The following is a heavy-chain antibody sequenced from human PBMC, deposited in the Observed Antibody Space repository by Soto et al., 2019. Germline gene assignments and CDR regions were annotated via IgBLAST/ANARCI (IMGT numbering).Heavy chain of an antibody. CDR3: ASLDIGSSRPGYYYYMDV. D-gene: IGHD6-6*01. Sequence: ASVKVSCKGSGYTFTSYDIYSVRQATGQGLEWMGWMNPNSGNTGYAQKFQGRVTMTRNPSISTAYMELSSLRSEDTAVYYCASLDIGSSRPGYYYYMDVWGKGTTVTVSS. CDR2: MNPNSGNT. V-gene: IGHV1-8*01. J-gene: IGHJ6*03. CDR1: GYTFTSYD.